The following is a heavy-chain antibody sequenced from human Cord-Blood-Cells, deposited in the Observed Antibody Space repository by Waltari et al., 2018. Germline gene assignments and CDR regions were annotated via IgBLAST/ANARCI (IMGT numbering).Heavy chain of an antibody. J-gene: IGHJ3*02. V-gene: IGHV4-34*01. D-gene: IGHD5-18*01. CDR2: NNHSGST. Sequence: QVQLQQWGAGLLKPSETMSLTCAVYGGSFSGYYCSCIRTPPGKGLVWIGENNHSGSTNYNPSLKGRVTISVDTSKNQFSLKLSSVTAADTAVYYCARGRGYSYVRNAFDIWGQGTMVTVSS. CDR3: ARGRGYSYVRNAFDI. CDR1: GGSFSGYY.